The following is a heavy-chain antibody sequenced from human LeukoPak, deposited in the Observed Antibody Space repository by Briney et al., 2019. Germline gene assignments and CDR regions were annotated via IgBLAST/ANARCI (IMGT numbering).Heavy chain of an antibody. V-gene: IGHV3-23*01. Sequence: GGSLRLSCAASGFNFSSFGVNWVRQGPGKGLGWVSGISFIISTWSADSVKGRFTISRDNSKNTVYLQMNSLRDVDTAVYYCAKGTSSLNYDAFDIWGQGTLVTVSS. CDR1: GFNFSSFG. J-gene: IGHJ3*02. CDR2: ISFIIST. CDR3: AKGTSSLNYDAFDI. D-gene: IGHD6-19*01.